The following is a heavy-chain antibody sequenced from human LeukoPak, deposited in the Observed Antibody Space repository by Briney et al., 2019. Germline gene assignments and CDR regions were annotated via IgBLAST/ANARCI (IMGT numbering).Heavy chain of an antibody. J-gene: IGHJ4*02. CDR2: IYYSGST. V-gene: IGHV4-59*08. D-gene: IGHD3-9*01. Sequence: SETLSLTCTVSGGSISSYYWSWIRQPPGKGLEWIGYIYYSGSTNYNPSLKSRVTISVDTSKNQFSLKLSSVTAADTAVYYCARLRPGYDILTGYRTLYYFDYWGQGTLVTVSS. CDR3: ARLRPGYDILTGYRTLYYFDY. CDR1: GGSISSYY.